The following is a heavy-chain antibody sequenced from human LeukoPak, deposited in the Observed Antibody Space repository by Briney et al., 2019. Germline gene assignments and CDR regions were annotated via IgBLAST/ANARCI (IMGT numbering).Heavy chain of an antibody. CDR2: ISGSGSGT. CDR3: ARSGTEDGYNIYFDH. J-gene: IGHJ4*02. Sequence: GGSLRLSCAAFGFTFSSYSMSWVRQAPGKGLEWVSLISGSGSGTHYADSVKGRFTISRDNSKNMLYLHMNTLRADDTAVYYCARSGTEDGYNIYFDHWGQGTLVTVSS. CDR1: GFTFSSYS. V-gene: IGHV3-23*01. D-gene: IGHD5-24*01.